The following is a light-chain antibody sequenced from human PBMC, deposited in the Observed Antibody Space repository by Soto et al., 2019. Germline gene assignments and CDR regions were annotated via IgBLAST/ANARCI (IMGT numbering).Light chain of an antibody. J-gene: IGLJ1*01. CDR3: SSSTRSSTFL. CDR2: EVS. Sequence: QSALTQPASVSGSPGQSITISCTGTSSDVGAYRSVSWYQQHPDKAPKLIIYEVSHRPSGVPDRFSGSKSDNTASLTISGLHAEDEADYFCSSSTRSSTFLFGAGTKLTVL. CDR1: SSDVGAYRS. V-gene: IGLV2-14*03.